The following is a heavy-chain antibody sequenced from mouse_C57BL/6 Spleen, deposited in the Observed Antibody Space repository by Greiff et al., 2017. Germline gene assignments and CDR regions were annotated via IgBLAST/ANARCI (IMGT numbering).Heavy chain of an antibody. J-gene: IGHJ3*01. CDR2: ISSGGDYI. V-gene: IGHV5-9-1*02. Sequence: EVKVVESGEGLVKPGGSLKLSCAASGFTFSSYAMSWVRQTPEKRLEWVAYISSGGDYIYYADTVKGRFTISRDNARNTLYLQMSSLKSEDTAMYYCTRDRDYYGSSPFAYWGQGTLVTVSA. CDR1: GFTFSSYA. D-gene: IGHD1-1*01. CDR3: TRDRDYYGSSPFAY.